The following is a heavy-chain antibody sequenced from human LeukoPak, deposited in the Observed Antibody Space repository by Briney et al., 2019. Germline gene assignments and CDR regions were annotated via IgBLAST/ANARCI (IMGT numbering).Heavy chain of an antibody. CDR2: IKRDGSEQ. CDR3: VRDRGPSTTSWYFPFDY. V-gene: IGHV3-7*01. D-gene: IGHD6-13*01. CDR1: GFAFSTYW. Sequence: GGSRRLSCAASGFAFSTYWMSWVRQAPGKALEWVANIKRDGSEQYYVDSVKGRFTISRDDAKNSLYLQMSSLRAEDTAVYYCVRDRGPSTTSWYFPFDYWGQGALVTVSS. J-gene: IGHJ4*02.